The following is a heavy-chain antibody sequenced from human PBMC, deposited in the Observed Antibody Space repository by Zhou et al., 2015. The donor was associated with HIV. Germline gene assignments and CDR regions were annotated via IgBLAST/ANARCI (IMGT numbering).Heavy chain of an antibody. CDR1: GGTFSNYA. CDR3: AREGWGSWYFDL. Sequence: QVLLVQSGAEVKKPGSSVKVSCEASGGTFSNYAVSWVRQAPGQGLEWMGAIIPMFGTVRYAQKFQGRVTITADKSTNTAYMELSSLRFGDSAAYYCAREGWGSWYFDLWGRGTLVSVSS. CDR2: IIPMFGTV. J-gene: IGHJ2*01. V-gene: IGHV1-69*06. D-gene: IGHD7-27*01.